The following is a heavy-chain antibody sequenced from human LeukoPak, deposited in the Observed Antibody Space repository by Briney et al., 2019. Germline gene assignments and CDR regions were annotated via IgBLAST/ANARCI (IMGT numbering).Heavy chain of an antibody. J-gene: IGHJ4*02. CDR2: IHASGTS. CDR3: ARDGLYSYGYSYFDY. V-gene: IGHV4-4*07. D-gene: IGHD5-18*01. CDR1: GVSTTSYH. Sequence: PSETLSLTCTVSGVSTTSYHWSWIRQPAGKGLGWIGRIHASGTSNYNPSLKSRVTMSVDTSKNQFSLKLTSVTAADTAVYYCARDGLYSYGYSYFDYWGQGTLVTVSS.